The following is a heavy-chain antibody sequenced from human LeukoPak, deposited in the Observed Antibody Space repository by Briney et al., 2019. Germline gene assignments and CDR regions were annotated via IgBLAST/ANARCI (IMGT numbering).Heavy chain of an antibody. CDR2: IYYSGST. J-gene: IGHJ4*02. V-gene: IGHV4-34*01. D-gene: IGHD5-24*01. CDR3: ARPAGRWLQPNFDY. CDR1: GGSFSGYY. Sequence: SETLSLTCAVYGGSFSGYYWSWIRQPPGKGLEWIGSIYYSGSTYYNPSLKSRVTISVDTSKNQFSLKLSSVTAADTAVYYCARPAGRWLQPNFDYWGQGTLVTVSS.